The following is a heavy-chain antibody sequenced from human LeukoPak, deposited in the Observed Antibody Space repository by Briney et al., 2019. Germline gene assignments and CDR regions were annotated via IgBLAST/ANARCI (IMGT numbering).Heavy chain of an antibody. CDR1: GYTFTSYG. V-gene: IGHV1-18*01. J-gene: IGHJ6*02. CDR3: ARETYYDILTGYADYYGMDV. D-gene: IGHD3-9*01. Sequence: ASVKVSCKASGYTFTSYGISWVRQAPGQGLEWMGWISAYNGNTNYGQKFQGRVTMTTDTSTTTAYMEMRSLRSDDTAVYYCARETYYDILTGYADYYGMDVWGQGTTVTVSS. CDR2: ISAYNGNT.